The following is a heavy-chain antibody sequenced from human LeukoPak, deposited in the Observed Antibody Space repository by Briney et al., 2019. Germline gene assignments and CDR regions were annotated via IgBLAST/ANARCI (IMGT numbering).Heavy chain of an antibody. CDR1: GFTFSSYW. D-gene: IGHD2-15*01. CDR3: TTDTWYSAGH. J-gene: IGHJ4*02. Sequence: GGSLRLSCAASGFTFSSYWMNWVRQAPGKGLVWVSRIASDGSSTTYADSVKGRFSISRDNAKNTLYLQMNSLRAEDTAIYYCTTDTWYSAGHWGQGTLVTVSS. V-gene: IGHV3-74*01. CDR2: IASDGSST.